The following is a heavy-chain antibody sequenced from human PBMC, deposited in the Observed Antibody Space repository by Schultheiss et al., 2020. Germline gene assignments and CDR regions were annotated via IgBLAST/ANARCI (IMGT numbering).Heavy chain of an antibody. CDR1: GASVSSGSYY. CDR2: IYYSGST. D-gene: IGHD4-11*01. Sequence: SQTLSLTCTVSGASVSSGSYYWSWIRQPPGKGLEWIGYIYYSGSTNYNPSLKSRVTISVDTSKNQFSLKLSSVTAADTAVYYCARRPNDYSNYYFDYWGQGTLVTVSS. V-gene: IGHV4-61*01. J-gene: IGHJ4*02. CDR3: ARRPNDYSNYYFDY.